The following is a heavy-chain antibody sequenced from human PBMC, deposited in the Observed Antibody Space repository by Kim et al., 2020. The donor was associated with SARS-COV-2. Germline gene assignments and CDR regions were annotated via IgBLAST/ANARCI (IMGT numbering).Heavy chain of an antibody. CDR1: GFTFSSYS. CDR2: ISSSSSTI. D-gene: IGHD4-17*01. CDR3: AGKTTVTTGAWFDP. V-gene: IGHV3-48*02. Sequence: GGSLRLSCAASGFTFSSYSMNWVRQAPGKGLEWVSYISSSSSTIYYADSVKGRFTISRDNAKNSLYLQMNSLRDEDTAVYYCAGKTTVTTGAWFDPWGQGTLVTVSS. J-gene: IGHJ5*02.